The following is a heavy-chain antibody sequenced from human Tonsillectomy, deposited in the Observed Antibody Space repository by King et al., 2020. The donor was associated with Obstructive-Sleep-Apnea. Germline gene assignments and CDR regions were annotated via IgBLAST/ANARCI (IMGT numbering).Heavy chain of an antibody. CDR1: GFTFSSYA. CDR2: ISYDGSNK. Sequence: VQLVESGGGVVQPGRSLRLSCAASGFTFSSYAMHWVRQAPGKGLDWVAVISYDGSNKYYADSVKGRFTISRDNSKNTLYLQMNSLRAEDTAVYYCARDRWVNYRFRAQYYFDYWGQGTLVTVSS. D-gene: IGHD3-10*01. V-gene: IGHV3-30-3*01. CDR3: ARDRWVNYRFRAQYYFDY. J-gene: IGHJ4*02.